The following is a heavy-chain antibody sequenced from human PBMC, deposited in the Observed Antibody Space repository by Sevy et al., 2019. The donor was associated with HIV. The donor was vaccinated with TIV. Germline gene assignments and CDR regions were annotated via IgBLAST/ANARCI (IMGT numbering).Heavy chain of an antibody. D-gene: IGHD1-1*01. CDR1: GFTFNFFS. V-gene: IGHV3-30-3*01. CDR3: ALERLSSAVAEYFHN. J-gene: IGHJ1*01. CDR2: ISFDGSNE. Sequence: GGSLRLSCAASGFTFNFFSMHWVRQAPGKGLEWVATISFDGSNEHYADSVKGRFTISRDNSKNSLFLQMNSLRADDSAVYYCALERLSSAVAEYFHNWGQGTLVTVPS.